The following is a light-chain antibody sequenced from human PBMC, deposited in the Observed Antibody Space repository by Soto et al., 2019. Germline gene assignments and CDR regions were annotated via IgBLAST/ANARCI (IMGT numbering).Light chain of an antibody. CDR3: QQYNNWPPTWT. J-gene: IGKJ1*01. CDR2: GAS. V-gene: IGKV3-20*01. Sequence: EIVLTQSPGTLSLSPGEGATLSCWASQTVSSNYLAWYQQRPGQAPRLIIYGASSRATGIPDRFSGSGSGTDFTLTISSLQSEDFAVYYCQQYNNWPPTWTFGQGTKVDIK. CDR1: QTVSSNY.